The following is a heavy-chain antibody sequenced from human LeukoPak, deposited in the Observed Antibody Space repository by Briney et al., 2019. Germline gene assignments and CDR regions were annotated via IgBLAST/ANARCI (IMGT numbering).Heavy chain of an antibody. V-gene: IGHV3-21*04. J-gene: IGHJ4*02. CDR3: AKGGLLWFGESPLRY. CDR2: ISGSNSYI. D-gene: IGHD3-10*01. Sequence: GGSLRLSCAASGFTFNSYSMNWVRQAPGKGLKWVSSISGSNSYIYYADSMKGRFTISRDNAENSLYLQMNSLRAEDTALYYCAKGGLLWFGESPLRYWGQGTLVTVSS. CDR1: GFTFNSYS.